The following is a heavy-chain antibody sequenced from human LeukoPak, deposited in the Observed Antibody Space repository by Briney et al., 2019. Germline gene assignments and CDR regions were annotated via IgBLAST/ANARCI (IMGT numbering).Heavy chain of an antibody. CDR2: IYYSRST. CDR1: GGSISSYY. CDR3: ARHSGYYIDY. V-gene: IGHV4-59*08. D-gene: IGHD3-3*01. J-gene: IGHJ4*02. Sequence: SETLSLTCTVSGGSISSYYWSWIRQPPGKELEWIGYIYYSRSTNYNPSLESRVTISVDTSKNQFFLILSSVTAADTALYYCARHSGYYIDYWGQGTLVTVSS.